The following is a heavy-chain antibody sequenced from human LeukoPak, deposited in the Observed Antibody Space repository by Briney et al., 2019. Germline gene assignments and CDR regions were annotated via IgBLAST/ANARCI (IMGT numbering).Heavy chain of an antibody. V-gene: IGHV4-34*01. CDR1: GGSFSGYY. Sequence: SETLSLTCAVYGGSFSGYYWSWIRQPPGKGLEWLGEINHSGSTNQNPSLKSRVTISVVTAKNQFSLKLSSVAAADTAVYYCAREGSGYYPLYYFDYWGRGTLVSVSS. J-gene: IGHJ4*02. CDR3: AREGSGYYPLYYFDY. D-gene: IGHD3-22*01. CDR2: INHSGST.